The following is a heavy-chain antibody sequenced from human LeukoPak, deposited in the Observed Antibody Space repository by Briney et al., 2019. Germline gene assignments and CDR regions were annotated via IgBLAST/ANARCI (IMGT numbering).Heavy chain of an antibody. CDR2: ICTAGDT. D-gene: IGHD3-22*01. J-gene: IGHJ4*02. Sequence: PGGSLRLSCAASGFTFSSYDMHWVRQAPGKGLEWVAAICTAGDTYYPGSVKGRFTISRENAKNSLYLQMNSLRAGDTAVYYCARATDSGDFDYWGQGTLVTVSS. CDR3: ARATDSGDFDY. V-gene: IGHV3-13*01. CDR1: GFTFSSYD.